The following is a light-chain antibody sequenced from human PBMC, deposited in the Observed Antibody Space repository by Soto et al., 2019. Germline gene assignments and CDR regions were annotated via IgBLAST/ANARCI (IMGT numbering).Light chain of an antibody. CDR1: QNIYTW. Sequence: DIEMPHSPSSLSASVGDRVTLTCRASQNIYTWLAWYQQKPGKAPKLLIYEASSLETGVPSRFSGSGSGTEFTLTISSLQPDDFATYYCQQYNTFWTFGQGTKVDIK. CDR3: QQYNTFWT. CDR2: EAS. V-gene: IGKV1-5*03. J-gene: IGKJ1*01.